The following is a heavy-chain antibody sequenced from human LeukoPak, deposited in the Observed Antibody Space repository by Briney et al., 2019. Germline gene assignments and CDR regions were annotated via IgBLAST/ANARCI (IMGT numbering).Heavy chain of an antibody. D-gene: IGHD1-26*01. J-gene: IGHJ4*02. CDR2: MNPNTGDT. CDR3: TRGSLSGSSRDY. Sequence: GASVSVSCKASGYTFTGYDINWVRQATGQGLEWMGWMNPNTGDTGYAQKFQGRVTMTRNSSIATAYMELSGLRSEDTAVYYCTRGSLSGSSRDYWGQGTLLTVSS. V-gene: IGHV1-8*01. CDR1: GYTFTGYD.